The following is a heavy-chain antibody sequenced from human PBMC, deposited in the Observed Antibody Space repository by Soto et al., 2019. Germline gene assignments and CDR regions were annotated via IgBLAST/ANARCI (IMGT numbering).Heavy chain of an antibody. CDR3: AKGTIAVAARAWFDP. Sequence: EVQLVESGGGLVQPGRSLRLSCAASGFTFDDYAMHWVRQAPGKGLEWVSGISWNSGSIGYADSVKGRFTISRDNAKNSLYLQMNSLRAEDTALYYCAKGTIAVAARAWFDPWGPGTLVTVSS. CDR1: GFTFDDYA. D-gene: IGHD6-19*01. V-gene: IGHV3-9*01. J-gene: IGHJ5*02. CDR2: ISWNSGSI.